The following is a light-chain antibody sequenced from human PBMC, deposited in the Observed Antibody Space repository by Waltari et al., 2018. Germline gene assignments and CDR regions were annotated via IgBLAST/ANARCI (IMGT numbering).Light chain of an antibody. V-gene: IGLV1-47*01. J-gene: IGLJ2*01. CDR1: SSNIGSNY. CDR3: AAWDDSLRGVV. Sequence: QSVLTQPPSASGTPGQRVTISCSGSSSNIGSNYVYWYQQLSGTAPKLLIYRNYQRPSWVPGRFSGSKSGTSASLAISGLRSEDEADYYCAAWDDSLRGVVFGGGTKLTVL. CDR2: RNY.